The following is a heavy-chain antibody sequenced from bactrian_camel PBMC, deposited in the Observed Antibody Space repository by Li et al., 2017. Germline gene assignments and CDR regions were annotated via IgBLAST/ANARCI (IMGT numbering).Heavy chain of an antibody. CDR2: FDRDGTT. J-gene: IGHJ4*01. V-gene: IGHV3S53*01. CDR1: GDISGGYC. CDR3: ATFSGGYWYFET. Sequence: HVQLVESGGGSVQAGGSLRLSCAASGDISGGYCMAWFREAPGKNREAVAIFDRDGTTNYADSVKGRFTVSRDNPMNSLYLQMSSLKAEDTAVYYCATFSGGYWYFETWGQGTQVTVS. D-gene: IGHD7*01.